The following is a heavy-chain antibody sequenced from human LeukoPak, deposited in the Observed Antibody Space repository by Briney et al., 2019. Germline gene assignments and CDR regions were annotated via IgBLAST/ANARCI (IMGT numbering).Heavy chain of an antibody. CDR1: GGSISSGGYY. CDR3: ASSPEWYYFDY. V-gene: IGHV4-31*03. D-gene: IGHD3-3*01. CDR2: IYYSGST. Sequence: SETLSLTCTVSGGSISSGGYYWSWLRQHPGKGLEWIGYIYYSGSTYYNPSLKSRVTISVDTSKNQFSLKLSSVTAADTAVYYCASSPEWYYFDYWGQGTLVTVSS. J-gene: IGHJ4*02.